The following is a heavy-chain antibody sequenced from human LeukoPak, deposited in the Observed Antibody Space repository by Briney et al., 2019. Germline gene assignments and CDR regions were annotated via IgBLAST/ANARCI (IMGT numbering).Heavy chain of an antibody. J-gene: IGHJ4*02. CDR1: GYTFTGYY. CDR2: INPNSGGT. D-gene: IGHD3-16*02. Sequence: ASVKVSCKASGYTFTGYYMHWVRQAPGQGLEWMGWINPNSGGTNYAQKFQGRVTMTRDTSISTAYMELSRLRSDDTAVYYCARGHVWGSYRYVYWGLGTLVTVSS. V-gene: IGHV1-2*02. CDR3: ARGHVWGSYRYVY.